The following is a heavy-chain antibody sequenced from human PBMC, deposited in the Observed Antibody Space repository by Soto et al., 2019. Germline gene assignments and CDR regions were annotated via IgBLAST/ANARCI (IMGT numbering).Heavy chain of an antibody. D-gene: IGHD3-9*01. J-gene: IGHJ6*02. CDR3: ARGRTLRYFDWNDSRCHGMDV. CDR1: GGSFSGYY. V-gene: IGHV4-34*01. Sequence: SETLSLTCAVYGGSFSGYYWSWIRQPPGKGLEWIGEINHSGSTNYNPSLKSRVTISVDTSKNKFSLKLSSVTAADTAVYYCARGRTLRYFDWNDSRCHGMDVWGQATRVNVSS. CDR2: INHSGST.